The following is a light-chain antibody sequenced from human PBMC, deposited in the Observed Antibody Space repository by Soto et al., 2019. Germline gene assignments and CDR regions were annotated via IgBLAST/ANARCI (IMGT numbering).Light chain of an antibody. J-gene: IGLJ1*01. CDR3: SSYTSSTAYV. CDR1: SSDVGGYNY. CDR2: GVS. V-gene: IGLV2-14*04. Sequence: SVSGAARGWITITCSGTSSDVGGYNYVSWYQQHPGKAPKLMIYGVSNRPSGVSDRFSGAKSGNAASLTISGLQADDEADYYCSSYTSSTAYVFGTGTKVT.